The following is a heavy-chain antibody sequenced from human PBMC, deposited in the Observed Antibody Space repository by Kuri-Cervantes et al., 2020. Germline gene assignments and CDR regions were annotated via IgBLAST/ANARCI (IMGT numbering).Heavy chain of an antibody. CDR2: FDPEDGDT. Sequence: ASVQVSCKVSVYTLTELSMHWVRQAPGKGREWVGGFDPEDGDTIYEHKFQGRVTMTVDTSTDTAYMELSSLRSEDTAVYYCSTGFSGSYYASWGQGTLVTVSS. CDR1: VYTLTELS. J-gene: IGHJ5*02. CDR3: STGFSGSYYAS. D-gene: IGHD1-26*01. V-gene: IGHV1-24*01.